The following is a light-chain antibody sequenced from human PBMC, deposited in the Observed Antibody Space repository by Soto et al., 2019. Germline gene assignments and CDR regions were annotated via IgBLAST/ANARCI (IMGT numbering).Light chain of an antibody. CDR1: QSVSKY. Sequence: DIQMTQSPSSLSASVGDRITINCRASQSVSKYLNWYQHKLGKAPELLIYAASNLYSGVPSRFSGSGSGTYFTLTISNLQPEDSASYYCQQTYTSPGTFGQGTKVEIK. CDR2: AAS. CDR3: QQTYTSPGT. J-gene: IGKJ1*01. V-gene: IGKV1-39*01.